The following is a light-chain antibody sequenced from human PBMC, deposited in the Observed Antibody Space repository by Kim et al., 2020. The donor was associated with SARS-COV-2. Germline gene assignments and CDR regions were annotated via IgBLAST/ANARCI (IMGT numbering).Light chain of an antibody. CDR2: GAS. V-gene: IGKV3-20*01. CDR3: QQYGSSPPLT. J-gene: IGKJ4*01. CDR1: QSVSSSY. Sequence: PGERATLSCRASQSVSSSYLAWYQQKPDQATRLLIYGASSRATGIPDRFSGSGSGTDFTLTISRLEPEDFAVYYCQQYGSSPPLTFGGGTKVDIK.